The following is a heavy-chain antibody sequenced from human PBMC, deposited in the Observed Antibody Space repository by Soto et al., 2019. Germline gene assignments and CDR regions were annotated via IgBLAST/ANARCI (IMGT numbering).Heavy chain of an antibody. V-gene: IGHV1-69*13. Sequence: SVKVSCKASGGTFSSYAISWVRQAPGQGLEWMGGIIPIFGTANYAQKLQGRVTITADESTSTAYMELSSLRSEDTAVYYCAKDTAIAGYYYYYGMDVWGQGTTVTVSS. D-gene: IGHD5-18*01. CDR3: AKDTAIAGYYYYYGMDV. CDR1: GGTFSSYA. J-gene: IGHJ6*02. CDR2: IIPIFGTA.